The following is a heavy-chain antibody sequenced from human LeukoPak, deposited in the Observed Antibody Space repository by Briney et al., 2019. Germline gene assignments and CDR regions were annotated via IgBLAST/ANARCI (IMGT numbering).Heavy chain of an antibody. D-gene: IGHD5-12*01. CDR1: GYTFTGYN. CDR2: INPKSGGT. J-gene: IGHJ4*02. CDR3: ARSHADYGYDYDWFDY. Sequence: GASVKVSCKASGYTFTGYNMHWVRQAPGQGLEWMGWINPKSGGTNYAPKFQDRVTMTRDTSIWTAYMELSRLRSDDTAVYYCARSHADYGYDYDWFDYWGRGTLVTVSS. V-gene: IGHV1-2*02.